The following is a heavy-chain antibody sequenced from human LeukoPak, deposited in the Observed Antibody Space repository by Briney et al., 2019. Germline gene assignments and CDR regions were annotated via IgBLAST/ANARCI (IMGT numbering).Heavy chain of an antibody. Sequence: SETLSLTCTVSGGSISSGDYSWSWIRQPPGKGLEWIGYIYYSGTTYYNPSLKSRVTISVDTSKNRFSLKVSSVTAADTAVYYCARAQKNYYYGMDVWGQGTTVTVSS. V-gene: IGHV4-30-4*01. J-gene: IGHJ6*02. CDR2: IYYSGTT. CDR3: ARAQKNYYYGMDV. CDR1: GGSISSGDYS.